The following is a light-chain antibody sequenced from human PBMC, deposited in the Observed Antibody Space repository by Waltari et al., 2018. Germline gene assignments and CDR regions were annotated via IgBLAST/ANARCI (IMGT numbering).Light chain of an antibody. CDR2: DAS. J-gene: IGKJ2*01. CDR3: QQHDNPPFT. CDR1: HDISDY. Sequence: DIQMTQSPSSLPASVGDTVTITCQANHDISDYPNWYQQKPGKAPNLLISDASHLEAGVPSRFSGSGYGTDFTFTISSLQPEDFATYYCQQHDNPPFTFGQGTKLEIK. V-gene: IGKV1-33*01.